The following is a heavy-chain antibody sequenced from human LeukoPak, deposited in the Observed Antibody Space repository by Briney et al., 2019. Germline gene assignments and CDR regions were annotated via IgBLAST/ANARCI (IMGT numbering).Heavy chain of an antibody. Sequence: ASVKVSCKASGYTFTGYYMHWVRQAPGQGLEWMGWINPNSGGTNYGQKFQGRVTMTRDTSISTAYMELSRLRSDDTAVYYCARRRGGSSFGWFDPWGQGTLVTVSS. D-gene: IGHD6-6*01. CDR3: ARRRGGSSFGWFDP. J-gene: IGHJ5*02. V-gene: IGHV1-2*02. CDR1: GYTFTGYY. CDR2: INPNSGGT.